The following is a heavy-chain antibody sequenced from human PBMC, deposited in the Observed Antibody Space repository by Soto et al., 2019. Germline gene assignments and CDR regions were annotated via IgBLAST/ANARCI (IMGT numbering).Heavy chain of an antibody. Sequence: QVQLVESGGGVVQPGRSLRLSCAASGFTFSSYGMHWVRQAPGKGLEWVAVIWYDGSNKYYADSVKGRFTISRDNSKNKLYLQMHSLRAEDTAVYYCARDPRTYYDIMTGYRAGDYWGQGTLVTVSS. CDR1: GFTFSSYG. V-gene: IGHV3-33*01. J-gene: IGHJ4*02. D-gene: IGHD3-9*01. CDR2: IWYDGSNK. CDR3: ARDPRTYYDIMTGYRAGDY.